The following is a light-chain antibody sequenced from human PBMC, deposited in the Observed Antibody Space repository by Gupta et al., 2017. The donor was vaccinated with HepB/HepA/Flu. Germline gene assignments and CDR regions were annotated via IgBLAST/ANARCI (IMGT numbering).Light chain of an antibody. J-gene: IGLJ1*01. CDR3: VGWDKSLSAYV. V-gene: IGLV1-47*02. CDR1: SSNIENDN. Sequence: QSVLTQPPSASGNPGRTVTISCSGSSSNIENDNVYWYQQLPGTAPKLLIYNDNQRPSGVPDRFSGSKSGTSASLAISGLRSEDEADYYCVGWDKSLSAYVFGAGTRVTVL. CDR2: NDN.